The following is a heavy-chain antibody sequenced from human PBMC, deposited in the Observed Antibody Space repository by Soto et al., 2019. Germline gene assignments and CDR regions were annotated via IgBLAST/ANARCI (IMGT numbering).Heavy chain of an antibody. CDR3: AKVLEPDFWGPSHGWFGP. CDR1: GFTFINFA. Sequence: EVQLVESVGGLVHPERPLRLSCAASGFTFINFAMTWVPHAPGKGLEWVSAISGNGISTYYADSFKVRFTISRDIAKDTGQLQVHSLRAADTAVYYCAKVLEPDFWGPSHGWFGPCGQGVLVTVS. J-gene: IGHJ5*02. CDR2: ISGNGIST. D-gene: IGHD3-3*01. V-gene: IGHV3-23*04.